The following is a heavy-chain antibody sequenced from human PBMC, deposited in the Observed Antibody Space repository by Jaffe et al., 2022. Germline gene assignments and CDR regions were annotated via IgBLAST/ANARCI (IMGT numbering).Heavy chain of an antibody. J-gene: IGHJ3*02. CDR2: INPSGGST. D-gene: IGHD2-21*02. CDR1: GYTFTSYY. V-gene: IGHV1-46*01. Sequence: QVQLVQSGAEVKKPGASVKVSCKASGYTFTSYYMHWVRQAPGQGLEWMGIINPSGGSTSYAQKFQGRVTMTRDTSTSTVYMELSSLRSEDTAVYYCARVMDCGGDCYTAAGAFDIWGQGTMVTVSS. CDR3: ARVMDCGGDCYTAAGAFDI.